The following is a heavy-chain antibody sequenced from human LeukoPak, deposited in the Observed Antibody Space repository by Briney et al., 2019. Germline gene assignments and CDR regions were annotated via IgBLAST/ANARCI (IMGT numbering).Heavy chain of an antibody. Sequence: PGGSLRLSCAASGFTFSSYSMNWVRQAPGKGLEWVSSISSSSSYIYYADSVKGRFTISSDNAKNSLYLQMNSLRAEDTAVYYCAREGVAVAGLDYWGQGTLVTVSS. V-gene: IGHV3-21*01. J-gene: IGHJ4*02. CDR2: ISSSSSYI. CDR3: AREGVAVAGLDY. D-gene: IGHD6-19*01. CDR1: GFTFSSYS.